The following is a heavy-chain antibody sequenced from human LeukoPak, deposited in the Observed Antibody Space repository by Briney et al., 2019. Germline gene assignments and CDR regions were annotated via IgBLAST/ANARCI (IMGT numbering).Heavy chain of an antibody. CDR1: GGSISSGSYY. J-gene: IGHJ4*02. D-gene: IGHD3-16*02. Sequence: SQTLSLTCTVSGGSISSGSYYWSWIRQPTGKGLEWIGRIYTSGSTNYNPSLKSRVTISVDTPKNQFSLKLSSVTAADTAVYYCAITYYDYVWGSYRYVDYWGQGTLVTVSS. CDR3: AITYYDYVWGSYRYVDY. CDR2: IYTSGST. V-gene: IGHV4-61*02.